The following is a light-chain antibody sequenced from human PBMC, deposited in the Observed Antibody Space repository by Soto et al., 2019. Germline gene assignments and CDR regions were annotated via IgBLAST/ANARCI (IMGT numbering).Light chain of an antibody. CDR3: MQALQTPWT. V-gene: IGKV2-28*01. J-gene: IGKJ1*01. CDR2: LGS. Sequence: EIVMTQSPLSLPVTPGEPASISCRPSQSLLHTNGYNYLDWYLQKPGQSPQLLIYLGSNRASGVPDRFSGSGSGTDFTLEISRVEAEDVGVYYCMQALQTPWTFGQGTKVEIK. CDR1: QSLLHTNGYNY.